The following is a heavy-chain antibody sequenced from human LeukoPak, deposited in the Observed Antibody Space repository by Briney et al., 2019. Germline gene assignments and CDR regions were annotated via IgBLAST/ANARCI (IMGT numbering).Heavy chain of an antibody. D-gene: IGHD1-26*01. J-gene: IGHJ4*02. Sequence: PGGSLRLSCAASGFTFSDYYMSWIRQAPGKGLEWVSVIYSGGSTFYADSVKGRFTISRDNSKNTLFLQMHSLRAEDTAVYYCARGAIFVGGVGAQDYWGQGTLVTVSS. CDR1: GFTFSDYY. CDR2: IYSGGST. CDR3: ARGAIFVGGVGAQDY. V-gene: IGHV3-53*01.